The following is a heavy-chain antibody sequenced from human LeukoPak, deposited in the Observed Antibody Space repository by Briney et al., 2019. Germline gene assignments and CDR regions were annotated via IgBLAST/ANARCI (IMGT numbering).Heavy chain of an antibody. D-gene: IGHD3-10*01. J-gene: IGHJ6*03. CDR2: ISGSGGST. V-gene: IGHV3-23*01. Sequence: PGGSLRLSCAASGFTGFTFSSYGMSWVRQAPGKGLEWVSAISGSGGSTYYADSVKGRFTISRDNSKNTLYLQMNSLRAEDTAVYYCARDYGSGSYYKLGDYYMDVWGKGTTVTISS. CDR3: ARDYGSGSYYKLGDYYMDV. CDR1: GFTGFTFSSYG.